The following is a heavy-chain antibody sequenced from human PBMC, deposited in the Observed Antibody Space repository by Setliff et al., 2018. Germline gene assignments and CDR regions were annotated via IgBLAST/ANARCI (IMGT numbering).Heavy chain of an antibody. Sequence: GGSLRLSCAASGFTFSDYYMTWIRQAPGKGLEWVSYISRGGNTIYYADSVKGRFTISRDNARDSLFLQMNTLRAEDTAVYYCARGSSSYDYWGQGTLVTVSS. CDR3: ARGSSSYDY. D-gene: IGHD6-6*01. J-gene: IGHJ4*02. CDR2: ISRGGNTI. CDR1: GFTFSDYY. V-gene: IGHV3-11*04.